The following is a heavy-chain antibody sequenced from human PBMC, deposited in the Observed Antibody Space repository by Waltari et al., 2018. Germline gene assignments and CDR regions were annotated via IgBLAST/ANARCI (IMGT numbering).Heavy chain of an antibody. D-gene: IGHD1-1*01. CDR2: LNPNTGKP. CDR3: ARGSWNEYYFDY. CDR1: GYTFTRYD. Sequence: QVQLVQSGAEVKKPGASVKVSCKASGYTFTRYDINWVRQATGQGLEWMGWLNPNTGKPGYAQKFQGRVTMTRNTSISTAYMELSSLRSEDTAVYYCARGSWNEYYFDYWGQGTLVTVSS. J-gene: IGHJ4*02. V-gene: IGHV1-8*02.